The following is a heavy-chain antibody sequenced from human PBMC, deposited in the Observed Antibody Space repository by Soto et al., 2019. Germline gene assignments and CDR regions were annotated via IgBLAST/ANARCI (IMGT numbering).Heavy chain of an antibody. CDR3: AKDRRDYGDYLDY. CDR2: ISYDGSNK. CDR1: GFTFSSYG. Sequence: GGSLRLSCAASGFTFSSYGMHWVRQAPGKGLEWVAVISYDGSNKYYADSVKGRFTISRDNSKNTVYLQMNSLRAEDTAVYYCAKDRRDYGDYLDYWGQGTLVTVSS. D-gene: IGHD4-17*01. J-gene: IGHJ4*02. V-gene: IGHV3-30*18.